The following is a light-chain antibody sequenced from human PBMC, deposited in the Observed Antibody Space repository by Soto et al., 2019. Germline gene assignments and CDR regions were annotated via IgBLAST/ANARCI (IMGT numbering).Light chain of an antibody. CDR3: CSYGGCSTFVI. CDR1: SSDVGSFHL. Sequence: QSALTQPASVSGSPGQSITISCTGSSSDVGSFHLVSWYQQQPGKAPKVIIYEGTKRPSGVSNRFSASKSGNSASLTISGLQAEDEADYYCCSYGGCSTFVIFGGGTQLTVL. V-gene: IGLV2-23*03. J-gene: IGLJ2*01. CDR2: EGT.